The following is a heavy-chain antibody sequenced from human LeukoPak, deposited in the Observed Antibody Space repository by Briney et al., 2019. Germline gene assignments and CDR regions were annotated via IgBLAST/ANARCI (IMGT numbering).Heavy chain of an antibody. J-gene: IGHJ4*02. CDR2: IYYSGST. D-gene: IGHD6-13*01. Sequence: SQTLSLTCTVSGGSISSGGYYWSWIRQHPGKGLEWIGYIYYSGSTYYNPSLKSRVTISVDTSKNQFSLKLSSVTAADTAVYYCARVPIAAASGYFDYWGQGTLVTVSS. CDR1: GGSISSGGYY. V-gene: IGHV4-31*03. CDR3: ARVPIAAASGYFDY.